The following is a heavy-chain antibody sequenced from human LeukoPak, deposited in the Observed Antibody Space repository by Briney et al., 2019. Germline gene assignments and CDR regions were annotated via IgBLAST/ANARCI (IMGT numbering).Heavy chain of an antibody. CDR1: GFTFDDYA. CDR2: ISWNSGSI. J-gene: IGHJ1*01. Sequence: GGSLRLSCATSGFTFDDYAMHWVRQAPGKGLEWVSGISWNSGSIGYVDSAKGRFTISRDNAKNSLYLEMNSLRAEDTAFYYCAKGKGGKSSTSWYAGYFHHWGQGTLVTVSS. D-gene: IGHD6-13*01. CDR3: AKGKGGKSSTSWYAGYFHH. V-gene: IGHV3-9*01.